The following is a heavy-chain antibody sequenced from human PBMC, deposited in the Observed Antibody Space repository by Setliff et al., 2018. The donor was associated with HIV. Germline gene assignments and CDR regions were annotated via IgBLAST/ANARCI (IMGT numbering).Heavy chain of an antibody. V-gene: IGHV3-48*01. CDR3: ARKGYYSDSSGYYPLPFDS. CDR1: GFTFSSYR. Sequence: GGSLRLSCAASGFTFSSYRMNWVRQAPGKGLEWVSSITSSCTSIHYADSVKGRFTISRDNAKNSLYLQMNSLRAEDTAVYYCARKGYYSDSSGYYPLPFDSWGQGTQVTISS. CDR2: ITSSCTSI. J-gene: IGHJ4*02. D-gene: IGHD3-22*01.